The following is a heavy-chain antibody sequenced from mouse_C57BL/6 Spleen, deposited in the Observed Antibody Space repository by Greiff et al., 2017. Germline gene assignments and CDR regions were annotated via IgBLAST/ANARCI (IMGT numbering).Heavy chain of an antibody. CDR2: IYPGSGST. D-gene: IGHD3-1*01. J-gene: IGHJ2*01. V-gene: IGHV1-55*01. Sequence: QVQLKQPGAELVKPGASVKMSCKASGYTFTSYWITWVKQRPGQGLEWIGDIYPGSGSTNYNEKFKSKATLTVDTSSSTAYMQLSSLTSEDSAVYYCARRRAKLYYFDYWGQGTTLTVSS. CDR3: ARRRAKLYYFDY. CDR1: GYTFTSYW.